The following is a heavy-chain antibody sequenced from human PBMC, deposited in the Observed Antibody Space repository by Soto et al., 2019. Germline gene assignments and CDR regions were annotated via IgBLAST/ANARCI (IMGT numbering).Heavy chain of an antibody. J-gene: IGHJ6*02. Sequence: SETLSLTCTVSGGSISSYYWSWIRQPPGKGLEWIGYIYYSGSTNYNPSLKSRVTISVDTSKNQFSLKLSSVTAADTAVYYCARDRHVAVAGPDYYYYYGMDVWGQGTTVTVYS. D-gene: IGHD6-19*01. CDR1: GGSISSYY. CDR2: IYYSGST. CDR3: ARDRHVAVAGPDYYYYYGMDV. V-gene: IGHV4-59*01.